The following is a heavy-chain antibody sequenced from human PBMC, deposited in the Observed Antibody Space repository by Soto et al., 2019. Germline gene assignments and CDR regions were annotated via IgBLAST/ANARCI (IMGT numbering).Heavy chain of an antibody. Sequence: EVQLVESGGGLVKPGGSLRLSCAASGFTFSNAWMNWVRQAPGKGLEWVGRIKSKTDGGTTDYAAPVKGRFTISRDDSKNTLYLQMNSLKNEDTAVYYCTTVRAYDFWSGYLYGMDVWGQGTTVTVSS. CDR2: IKSKTDGGTT. J-gene: IGHJ6*02. CDR1: GFTFSNAW. V-gene: IGHV3-15*07. D-gene: IGHD3-3*01. CDR3: TTVRAYDFWSGYLYGMDV.